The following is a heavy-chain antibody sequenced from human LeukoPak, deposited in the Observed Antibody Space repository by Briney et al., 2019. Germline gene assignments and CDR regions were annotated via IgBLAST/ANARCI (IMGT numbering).Heavy chain of an antibody. Sequence: SETLSLTCTVSGGSISSYYWSWIRQPPGKGLEWIGYIYYSGSTNYNPSLKSRVTISVDTSKNQFSLKLSSVTAADTAVYYCARRGGKTSYGMDVWGQGTTVTVSS. CDR1: GGSISSYY. CDR2: IYYSGST. J-gene: IGHJ6*02. D-gene: IGHD4-23*01. V-gene: IGHV4-59*08. CDR3: ARRGGKTSYGMDV.